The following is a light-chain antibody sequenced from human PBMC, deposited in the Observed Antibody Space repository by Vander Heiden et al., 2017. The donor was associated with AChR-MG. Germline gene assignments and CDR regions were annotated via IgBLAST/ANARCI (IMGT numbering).Light chain of an antibody. CDR2: GAS. CDR1: QGIRND. CDR3: RQDYDYPLT. Sequence: AIQMTQSPSSLSASVGDRVTITCRASQGIRNDLGWYQQKPGKAPKLLIYGASSLQSGVPSRFSGSGSGTDFTLTISSLQPEDFATYYCRQDYDYPLTFGPGTKVDIK. J-gene: IGKJ3*01. V-gene: IGKV1-6*01.